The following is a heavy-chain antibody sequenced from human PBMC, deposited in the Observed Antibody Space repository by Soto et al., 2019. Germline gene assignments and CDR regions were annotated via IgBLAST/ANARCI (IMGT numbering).Heavy chain of an antibody. CDR2: VYNSGST. J-gene: IGHJ4*02. Sequence: SETLSLTCTVSGGSISSNYWTWIRQPPGKGLEWIGYVYNSGSTNYNPSLKSRVTISEDTSKSQFSLKVNSMTAADTAVYYCARYRREAVAGYTLDNWGQGILVTISS. V-gene: IGHV4-59*01. CDR1: GGSISSNY. CDR3: ARYRREAVAGYTLDN. D-gene: IGHD6-13*01.